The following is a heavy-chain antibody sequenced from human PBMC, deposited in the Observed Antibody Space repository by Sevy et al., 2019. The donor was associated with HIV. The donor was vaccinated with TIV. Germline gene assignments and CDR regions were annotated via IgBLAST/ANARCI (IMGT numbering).Heavy chain of an antibody. J-gene: IGHJ6*02. CDR1: GGSFSGYY. D-gene: IGHD3-10*01. V-gene: IGHV4-34*01. Sequence: SETLSLTCAVYGGSFSGYYWSWIRQPPGKGLEWIGEINHSGSTNYNPSLKSRVTISVDTSKNQFSLKLSSVTAADTAVYYCARGRALKYYGSGSYRLWGHYGMDVWGQGTTVTVSS. CDR3: ARGRALKYYGSGSYRLWGHYGMDV. CDR2: INHSGST.